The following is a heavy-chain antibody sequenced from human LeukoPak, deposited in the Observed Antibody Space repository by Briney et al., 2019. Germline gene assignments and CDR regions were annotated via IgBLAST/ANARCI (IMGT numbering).Heavy chain of an antibody. CDR3: AELGITMIGGV. CDR1: GFTFSSYA. J-gene: IGHJ6*04. CDR2: IRGSGGST. D-gene: IGHD3-10*02. Sequence: SGGSLRLSCAASGFTFSSYAMSWVRQAPGKGLEWVSTIRGSGGSTYYADSVKGRFTISRDNAKNSLYLQMNSLRAEDTAVYYCAELGITMIGGVWGKGTTVTISS. V-gene: IGHV3-23*01.